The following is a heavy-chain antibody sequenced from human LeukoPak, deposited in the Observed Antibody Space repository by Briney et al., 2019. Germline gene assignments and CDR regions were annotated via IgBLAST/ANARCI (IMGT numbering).Heavy chain of an antibody. Sequence: GASVNVSCKVSGYTLTELSMHWVRQAPGKGLEWMGGFDPEDGETIYAQKFQGRVTMTEDTSTDTAYMELSSLRSEDTAVYYCATVNLGYCSGGSCYWFDPWGQGTLVTVSS. D-gene: IGHD2-15*01. CDR3: ATVNLGYCSGGSCYWFDP. CDR2: FDPEDGET. J-gene: IGHJ5*02. V-gene: IGHV1-24*01. CDR1: GYTLTELS.